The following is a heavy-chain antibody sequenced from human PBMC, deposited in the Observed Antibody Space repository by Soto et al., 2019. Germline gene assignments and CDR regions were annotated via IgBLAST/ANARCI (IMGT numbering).Heavy chain of an antibody. Sequence: GGSLRLSCAASGFTFSNAWMNWVRQAPGKGLEWVGRIKSKTDGGTTDYAAPVKGRFTIPRDDSKNTLYLQMNSLKTEDTAVYYCTTKPDYYDSSGYYPDFDYWGQGTLVTVSS. CDR3: TTKPDYYDSSGYYPDFDY. D-gene: IGHD3-22*01. CDR2: IKSKTDGGTT. J-gene: IGHJ4*02. CDR1: GFTFSNAW. V-gene: IGHV3-15*07.